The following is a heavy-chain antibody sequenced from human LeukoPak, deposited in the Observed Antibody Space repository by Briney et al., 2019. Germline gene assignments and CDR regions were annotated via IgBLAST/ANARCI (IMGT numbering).Heavy chain of an antibody. CDR3: ARDGGYYYGSGSYYNWFDP. J-gene: IGHJ5*02. CDR2: IHHSGST. D-gene: IGHD3-10*01. V-gene: IGHV4-4*02. CDR1: GGSITNNNW. Sequence: SGTLSLTCGVSGGSITNNNWWNWVRQPPGKGLEWIGEIHHSGSTNYNPALKRRVTISVDKSKNQFSLKLSSVTAADTAVYYCARDGGYYYGSGSYYNWFDPWGQGTLVTVSS.